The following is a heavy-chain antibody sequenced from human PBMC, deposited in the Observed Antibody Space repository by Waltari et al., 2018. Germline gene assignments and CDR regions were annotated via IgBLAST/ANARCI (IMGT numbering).Heavy chain of an antibody. CDR3: ARDSGSSWYDYHYYYYMDV. Sequence: QVQLQESGPGLVKPSQTLSLTCTVSGGSISSGSYYWSWIRQPAGKGLEWIGRIYTSGSTNYNPSLKSRVTISVDTSKNQFSLKLSSVTAADTAVYYCARDSGSSWYDYHYYYYMDVWGKGTTVTVSS. V-gene: IGHV4-61*02. J-gene: IGHJ6*03. CDR2: IYTSGST. D-gene: IGHD6-13*01. CDR1: GGSISSGSYY.